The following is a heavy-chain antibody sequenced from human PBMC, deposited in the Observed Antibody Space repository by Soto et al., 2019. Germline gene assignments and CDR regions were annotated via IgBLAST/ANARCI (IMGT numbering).Heavy chain of an antibody. CDR1: GGSISSDY. Sequence: PSETLSVTCTVSGGSISSDYWSWIRQPPGKGLEWIGYIYYSGSTNYNPSLKSRVTISVDTSKNQFSLKLSSVTAADTAVYYCARSHTSDATYYLEYYFDYWGQGTLVTVS. D-gene: IGHD3-10*01. V-gene: IGHV4-59*08. CDR2: IYYSGST. J-gene: IGHJ4*02. CDR3: ARSHTSDATYYLEYYFDY.